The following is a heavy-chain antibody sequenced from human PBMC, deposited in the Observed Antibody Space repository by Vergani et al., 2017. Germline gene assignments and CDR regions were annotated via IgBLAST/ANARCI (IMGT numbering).Heavy chain of an antibody. Sequence: EVQLVESGGGLVQPGGSLKLSCAASGFTFSGSAMHWVRQASGKGLEWVGRIRSKANSYATAYAASVKGRFTISRDDSKNTAYLQMNSLKTEDTAVYYCTGRFAGTTAYYFDYWGQGTLVTVSS. D-gene: IGHD1-7*01. CDR2: IRSKANSYAT. CDR3: TGRFAGTTAYYFDY. J-gene: IGHJ4*02. V-gene: IGHV3-73*02. CDR1: GFTFSGSA.